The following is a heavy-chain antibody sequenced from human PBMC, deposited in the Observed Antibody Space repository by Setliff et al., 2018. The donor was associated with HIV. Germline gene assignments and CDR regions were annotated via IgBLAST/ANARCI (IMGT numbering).Heavy chain of an antibody. D-gene: IGHD3-3*01. CDR1: GYTFTSYY. J-gene: IGHJ4*02. V-gene: IGHV1-46*01. Sequence: ASVKVSCKASGYTFTSYYMRWVRQAPGQGLEWMGIINPSGGSTSYAQKFQGRVTMTRDTSTSTVYMELSSLRSEDTAVYYCATDGGDSGNFWSGYFRWGQGTLVTVSS. CDR2: INPSGGST. CDR3: ATDGGDSGNFWSGYFR.